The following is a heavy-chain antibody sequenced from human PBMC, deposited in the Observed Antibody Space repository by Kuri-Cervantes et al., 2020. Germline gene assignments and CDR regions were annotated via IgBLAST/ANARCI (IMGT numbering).Heavy chain of an antibody. CDR2: IYSGGST. J-gene: IGHJ4*02. CDR3: ARSDSSSWDRDFYFDY. Sequence: GGSLRLSCAASGFTVSSNYMSWVRQAPGKGLEWVSVIYSGGSTYYADSVKGRFIISRDYSKNTLYLQMNSLRAEDTAVYYCARSDSSSWDRDFYFDYWGQGTLVTVSS. CDR1: GFTVSSNY. D-gene: IGHD6-13*01. V-gene: IGHV3-66*01.